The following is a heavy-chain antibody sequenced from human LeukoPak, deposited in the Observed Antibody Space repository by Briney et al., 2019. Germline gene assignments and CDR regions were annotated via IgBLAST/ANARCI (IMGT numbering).Heavy chain of an antibody. V-gene: IGHV1-69*05. CDR1: GGTFSSYA. CDR3: ARERSSGSYYIGVYFDY. Sequence: ASVKLSCKASGGTFSSYAISWVTQAPGQQLEWMGGIIPIFVTANYAQKFPGRVTITTDETTSTAFMELSSLRSEDTAVYYCARERSSGSYYIGVYFDYWGQGTLVTVSS. J-gene: IGHJ4*02. CDR2: IIPIFVTA. D-gene: IGHD1-26*01.